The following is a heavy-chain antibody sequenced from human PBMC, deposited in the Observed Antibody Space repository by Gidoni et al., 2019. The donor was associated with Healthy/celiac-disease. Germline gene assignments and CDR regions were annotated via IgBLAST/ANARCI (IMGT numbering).Heavy chain of an antibody. CDR2: ISGSGGST. CDR1: GFPFSSYA. Sequence: EVQLLESGGGLVQPGGSLRLPCAASGFPFSSYAMSWVRQAHGKGLEWVSAISGSGGSTYYADSVKGRFTISRDNSKNTLYLQMNSLKAEDTAVYYCAKDRGFGELDSHYFDYWGQGTLVTVSS. J-gene: IGHJ4*02. V-gene: IGHV3-23*01. CDR3: AKDRGFGELDSHYFDY. D-gene: IGHD3-10*01.